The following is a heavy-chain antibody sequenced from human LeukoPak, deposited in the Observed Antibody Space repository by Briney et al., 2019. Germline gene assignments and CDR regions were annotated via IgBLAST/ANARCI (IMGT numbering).Heavy chain of an antibody. CDR1: GFTFSSYW. D-gene: IGHD3-22*01. V-gene: IGHV3-74*01. CDR3: ARAPSEIGGYYPEYFRH. J-gene: IGHJ1*01. CDR2: IKSDGST. Sequence: PGGSLRLSCAAPGFTFSSYWMHWVRQARGKGLVWVSRIKSDGSTNYADSVKGRFTISRDNAKNTVSLQMNSLRPEDTGVYYCARAPSEIGGYYPEYFRHWGQGTLVTVSS.